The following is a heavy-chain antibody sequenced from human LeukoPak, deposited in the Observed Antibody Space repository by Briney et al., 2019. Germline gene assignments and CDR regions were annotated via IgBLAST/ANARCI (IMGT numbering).Heavy chain of an antibody. CDR3: ARGGGGMTVALFDQ. V-gene: IGHV4-31*03. CDR1: GGSISSGGYY. J-gene: IGHJ4*02. D-gene: IGHD6-19*01. CDR2: IYYSGST. Sequence: SEALPLTCTVSGGSISSGGYYWSWIRQHPGKGLEWIGYIYYSGSTYYNPSLKSRVTVSVDTSKNQFSLKLSSVTAADTAVYYCARGGGGMTVALFDQWGQGTPVTVSS.